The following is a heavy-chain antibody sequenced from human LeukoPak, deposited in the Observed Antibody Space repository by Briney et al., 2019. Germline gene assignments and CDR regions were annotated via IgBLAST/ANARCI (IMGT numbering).Heavy chain of an antibody. CDR3: DTYYYDSSGYYFDY. CDR1: GGTFSGYA. V-gene: IGHV1-69*13. CDR2: IIPIFGTA. J-gene: IGHJ4*02. D-gene: IGHD3-22*01. Sequence: ASVKVSCKASGGTFSGYAISWVRQAPGQGLEWMGGIIPIFGTANYAQKFQGRVTITADESTSTAYMELSSLRSEDTAVYYCDTYYYDSSGYYFDYWGQGTLVTVSS.